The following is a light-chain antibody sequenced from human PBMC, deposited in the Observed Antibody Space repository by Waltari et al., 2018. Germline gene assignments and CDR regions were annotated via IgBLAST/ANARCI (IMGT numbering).Light chain of an antibody. Sequence: QSVLTQSPSASGTSGQRVTISCSGSSSNIGRDIVNWYRHLPGTAPELLIYNKNQRPSGVPDRVSGSKSGTSASLAISGLQSEDEADYYYAAWDSRLNGVVFGGGTKLTVL. V-gene: IGLV1-44*01. J-gene: IGLJ2*01. CDR1: SSNIGRDI. CDR3: AAWDSRLNGVV. CDR2: NKN.